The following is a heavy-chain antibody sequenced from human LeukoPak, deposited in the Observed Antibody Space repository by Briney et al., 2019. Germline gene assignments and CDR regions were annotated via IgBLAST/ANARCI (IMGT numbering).Heavy chain of an antibody. D-gene: IGHD2-15*01. V-gene: IGHV1-18*01. J-gene: IGHJ5*02. CDR3: VRDYFCSGGTCDDCFDP. CDR1: GCTFTNYG. CDR2: ISTYDHDT. Sequence: PGASVKVSCKASGCTFTNYGISWVRQAPGQGLEWMAWISTYDHDTNYAQKFRGRVTMTTDTSTSTAYMELRSLGSDDTAVYYCVRDYFCSGGTCDDCFDPWGQGTLVTVSS.